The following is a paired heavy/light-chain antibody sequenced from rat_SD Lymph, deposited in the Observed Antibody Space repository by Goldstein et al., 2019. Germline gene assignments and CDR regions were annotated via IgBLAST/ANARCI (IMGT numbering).Light chain of an antibody. CDR1: QNVDYYGNSY. CDR2: LAS. J-gene: IGKJ1*01. V-gene: IGKV3S1*01. CDR3: QQSRNLPWT. Sequence: DIVLTQSPALAVSLGQRATISCKTNQNVDYYGNSYMHWYQQKPGQQPKLLIYLASNLASGIPARFSGRGSGTDFTLTIDPVEADDTATYYCQQSRNLPWTFGGGTKLELK.
Heavy chain of an antibody. CDR3: ARGETQGGFFDY. Sequence: QVQLQQSGAELVKPGSSVKISCKASGYTFTSYDMHWIKQQPGNGLEWIGWIYPGNGNTKYNQKFNGKATLTADKSSSTAYMQLSSLTSEDSAVYFCARGETQGGFFDYWGQGVMVTVSS. J-gene: IGHJ2*01. CDR2: IYPGNGNT. D-gene: IGHD3-4*01. CDR1: GYTFTSYD. V-gene: IGHV1-28*01.